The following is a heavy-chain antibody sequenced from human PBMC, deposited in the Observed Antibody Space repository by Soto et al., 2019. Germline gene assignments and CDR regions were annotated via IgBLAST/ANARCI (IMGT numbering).Heavy chain of an antibody. V-gene: IGHV3-30*18. CDR2: ISVDGRND. D-gene: IGHD6-19*01. CDR1: GFTLSSSV. CDR3: AKEGHTSGRCGCFNI. J-gene: IGHJ3*02. Sequence: GGSLRLSCEASGFTLSSSVMHWVRQAPGKRLEWLSVISVDGRNDLHAGAVKGRFTISRDISRNMVYLQMNDLRPDDTAMYFCAKEGHTSGRCGCFNIWGQGTMVTVSS.